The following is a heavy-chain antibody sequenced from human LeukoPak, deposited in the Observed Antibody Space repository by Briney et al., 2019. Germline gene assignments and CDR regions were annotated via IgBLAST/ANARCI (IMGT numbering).Heavy chain of an antibody. CDR1: GYTFTSYD. D-gene: IGHD3-22*01. Sequence: ASVKVSCKASGYTFTSYDINWVRQATGRGLEWMGWMNPNSGNTGYAQKFQGRVTMTRNTSISTAYMELSSLRSEDTAVYYCARGEYYYDSSGYLGTHWGQGTLVTVSS. CDR3: ARGEYYYDSSGYLGTH. CDR2: MNPNSGNT. V-gene: IGHV1-8*01. J-gene: IGHJ4*02.